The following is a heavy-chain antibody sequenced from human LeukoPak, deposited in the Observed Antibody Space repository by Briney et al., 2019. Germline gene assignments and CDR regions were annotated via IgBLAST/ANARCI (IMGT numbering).Heavy chain of an antibody. CDR1: GGSISSYY. V-gene: IGHV4-4*07. J-gene: IGHJ5*02. CDR3: ARDRRSRVSLVSWFDP. Sequence: SSETLSLTCTVSGGSISSYYWSWIRQPAGKGLEWIGRIYTSGSTNYNPSLKSRVTMSVDTSKNQFSLKLSSVTAADTAVYYCARDRRSRVSLVSWFDPWGQGTLVTVSS. CDR2: IYTSGST.